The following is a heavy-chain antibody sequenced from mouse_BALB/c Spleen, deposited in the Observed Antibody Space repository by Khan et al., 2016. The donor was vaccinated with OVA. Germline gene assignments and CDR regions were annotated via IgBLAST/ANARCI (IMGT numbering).Heavy chain of an antibody. V-gene: IGHV5-17*02. Sequence: EVELVESGGGLVQPGGSRKLSCAASGFTFSRFGMHWVRQAPEKGLEWVAYISSGSSTIYFADTVKGRFTISRDNPKNTLFLQMTSLRSEDTAMYYCAREDYGHWYFDVWGAGTTVTVSS. J-gene: IGHJ1*01. CDR1: GFTFSRFG. CDR3: AREDYGHWYFDV. D-gene: IGHD1-1*02. CDR2: ISSGSSTI.